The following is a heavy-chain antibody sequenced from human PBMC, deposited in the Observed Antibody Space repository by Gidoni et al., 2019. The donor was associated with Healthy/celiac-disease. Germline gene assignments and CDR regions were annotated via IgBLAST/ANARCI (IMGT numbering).Heavy chain of an antibody. CDR2: IYSGGST. J-gene: IGHJ4*02. V-gene: IGHV3-53*01. CDR1: GFPVSSHY. Sequence: EVQLVESGGGLIQPGGSLRLSCSASGFPVSSHYMSWVRQAPGKGLEWVSVIYSGGSTYYADSVKGRFTISRDNSKNTLYLQMNSLRAEDTAVYYCARDRASWNDVYWGQGTLVTVSP. D-gene: IGHD1-1*01. CDR3: ARDRASWNDVY.